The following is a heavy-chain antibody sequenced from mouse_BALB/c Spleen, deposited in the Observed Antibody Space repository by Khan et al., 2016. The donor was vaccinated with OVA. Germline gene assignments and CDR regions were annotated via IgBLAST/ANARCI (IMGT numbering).Heavy chain of an antibody. CDR2: ISYSGVT. D-gene: IGHD1-1*01. CDR1: GYSITSGYA. CDR3: ARGNYYGYYFDY. V-gene: IGHV3-2*02. Sequence: VQLQQSGPGLVKPSQSLFLTCTVTGYSITSGYAWNWIRQFPGNKLEWMGYISYSGVTSYTPSLKSRISITRDTSKNQFFLQLNSVTTEDTATYYCARGNYYGYYFDYWGQGTTLTVAS. J-gene: IGHJ2*01.